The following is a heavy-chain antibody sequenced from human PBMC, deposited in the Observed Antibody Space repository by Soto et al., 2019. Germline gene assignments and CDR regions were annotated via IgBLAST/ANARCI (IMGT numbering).Heavy chain of an antibody. V-gene: IGHV1-3*01. CDR3: ARNLAGVDY. CDR2: INPGNGNT. CDR1: GYTFTDYS. J-gene: IGHJ4*02. D-gene: IGHD6-13*01. Sequence: ASVKVSCKASGYTFTDYSLHWLRQAPGQTFEWMGWINPGNGNTRYSQKFQGRVTITTDTSASTAYMELSSLTSEDTAVYYCARNLAGVDYWGQGTPVTVSS.